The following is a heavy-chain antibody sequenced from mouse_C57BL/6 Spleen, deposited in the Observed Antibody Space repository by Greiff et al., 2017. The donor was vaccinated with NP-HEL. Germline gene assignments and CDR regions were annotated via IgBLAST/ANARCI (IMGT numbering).Heavy chain of an antibody. CDR3: THYDYDVAWFAY. CDR1: GYTFTSYW. J-gene: IGHJ3*01. D-gene: IGHD2-4*01. Sequence: EVQLQQSGTVLARPGASVKMSCKTSGYTFTSYWMHWVKQRPGQGLEWIGAIYPGNSDTSYNQKFKGKAKLTAVTSASTAYMELSSLTNEDSAVYYCTHYDYDVAWFAYWGQGTLVTVSA. V-gene: IGHV1-5*01. CDR2: IYPGNSDT.